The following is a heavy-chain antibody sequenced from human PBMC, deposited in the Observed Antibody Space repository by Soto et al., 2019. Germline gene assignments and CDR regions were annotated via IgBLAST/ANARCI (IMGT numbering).Heavy chain of an antibody. J-gene: IGHJ4*02. Sequence: QVQLVQSGGEVKKPGASVKVSCKASGYIFNSFGISWVRQAPGQGLEWMGWISAYTGNTKYAQNLQGRVTMTTDTPTSTAYMELRSLRSDDTAVYYCARRWTTGEIDYWGQGTLVTVSS. CDR2: ISAYTGNT. CDR1: GYIFNSFG. V-gene: IGHV1-18*01. CDR3: ARRWTTGEIDY. D-gene: IGHD4-17*01.